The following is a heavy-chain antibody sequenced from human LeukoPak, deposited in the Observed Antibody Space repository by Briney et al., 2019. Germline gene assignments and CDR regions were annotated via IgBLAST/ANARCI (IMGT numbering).Heavy chain of an antibody. J-gene: IGHJ6*03. Sequence: SETLSLTCVVSGGSIRSGGYSWSWIRQPPGKGLEWIGYIYYSGSTNYNPSLKSRVTISVDTSKNQFSLKLSSVTAADTAVYYCARETSQKGAHYMDVWGKGTTVTISS. CDR2: IYYSGST. D-gene: IGHD3-16*01. CDR1: GGSIRSGGYS. CDR3: ARETSQKGAHYMDV. V-gene: IGHV4-61*08.